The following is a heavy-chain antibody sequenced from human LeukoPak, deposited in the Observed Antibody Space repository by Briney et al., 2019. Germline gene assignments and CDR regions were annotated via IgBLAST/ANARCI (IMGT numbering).Heavy chain of an antibody. D-gene: IGHD4-17*01. CDR3: ARDTGRAFDI. Sequence: QSGGSLRLSCAASGFNFSNYGMHWVRQAPGKGLVWVSGVKSDASSTYYADSVKGRFTISRDNAKNTLYLQMNSLRAEDTAVYYCARDTGRAFDIWGQGTTVTVSS. J-gene: IGHJ3*02. V-gene: IGHV3-74*01. CDR2: VKSDASST. CDR1: GFNFSNYG.